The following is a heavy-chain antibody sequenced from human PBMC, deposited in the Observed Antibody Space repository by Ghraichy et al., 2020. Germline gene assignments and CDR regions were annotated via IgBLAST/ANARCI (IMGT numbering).Heavy chain of an antibody. CDR2: ISGSGGST. CDR1: GFTFSSYA. CDR3: AKGGSLGGSYHSQH. D-gene: IGHD1-26*01. Sequence: GGSLRLSCAASGFTFSSYAMSWVRQAPGKGLEWVSAISGSGGSTYYADSVKGRFTISRDNSKNTLYLQMNSLRAEDTAVYYCAKGGSLGGSYHSQHWGQGTLVTVSS. V-gene: IGHV3-23*01. J-gene: IGHJ1*01.